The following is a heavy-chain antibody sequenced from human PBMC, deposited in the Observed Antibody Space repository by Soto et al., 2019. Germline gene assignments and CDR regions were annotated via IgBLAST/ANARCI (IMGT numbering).Heavy chain of an antibody. J-gene: IGHJ4*02. V-gene: IGHV5-10-1*01. CDR1: WYSFTSFL. CDR2: IDPSDSYT. D-gene: IGHD5-18*01. CDR3: AFRGYSYGYHRGVDY. Sequence: PGESLKISCKGSWYSFTSFLISRVRQMPGKGLEWMGRIDPSDSYTNYSPSFQGHVTISADKSISTAYLQWSSLKASDTAMYYCAFRGYSYGYHRGVDYWGQGTLVTVSS.